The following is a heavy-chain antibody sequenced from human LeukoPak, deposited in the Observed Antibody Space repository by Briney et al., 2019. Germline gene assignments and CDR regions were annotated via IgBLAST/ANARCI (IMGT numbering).Heavy chain of an antibody. CDR1: GYTFTSYD. V-gene: IGHV1-8*01. CDR2: MNPNSGNT. D-gene: IGHD3-9*01. Sequence: ASVKVSCKASGYTFTSYDINWVRQATGQGLERMGWMNPNSGNTGYAQKFQGRVTMTRNTSISTAYMELSSLRSEDTAVYYCARGPSYDILTGYYDYYYYGMDVWGQGTTVTVSS. J-gene: IGHJ6*02. CDR3: ARGPSYDILTGYYDYYYYGMDV.